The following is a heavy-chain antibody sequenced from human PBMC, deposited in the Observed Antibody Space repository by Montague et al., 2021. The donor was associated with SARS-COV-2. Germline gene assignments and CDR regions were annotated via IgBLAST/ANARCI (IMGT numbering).Heavy chain of an antibody. D-gene: IGHD1-26*01. CDR3: ARDRGGSYPLDY. CDR1: GFTFSDYH. CDR2: ISRSGTTK. J-gene: IGHJ4*02. Sequence: SLRLSCAASGFTFSDYHMSWMRQAPGKGLEWVLYISRSGTTKYYADSVKGRFTISRDNARKSLYLQMNSLRAEDAAVYYCARDRGGSYPLDYWGQGTLVTVSS. V-gene: IGHV3-11*01.